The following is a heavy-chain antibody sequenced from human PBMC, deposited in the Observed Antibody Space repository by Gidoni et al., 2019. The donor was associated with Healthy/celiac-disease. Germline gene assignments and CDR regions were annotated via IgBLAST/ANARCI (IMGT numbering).Heavy chain of an antibody. Sequence: EVQLVESGGGLVKPGGSLRLSCAASGFTFSSSSMNWVRQAPGKGLEWVSSISSSSSYIYYADSVKGRFTISRDNAKNSLYLQMNSLRAEDTAVYYCARDTYYDILTGYSEFDYWGQGTLVTVSS. CDR3: ARDTYYDILTGYSEFDY. V-gene: IGHV3-21*01. CDR1: GFTFSSSS. D-gene: IGHD3-9*01. J-gene: IGHJ4*02. CDR2: ISSSSSYI.